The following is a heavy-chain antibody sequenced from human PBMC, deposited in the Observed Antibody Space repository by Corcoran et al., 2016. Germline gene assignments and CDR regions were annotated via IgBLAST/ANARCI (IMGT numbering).Heavy chain of an antibody. Sequence: QVQLVESGGGVVQPGRSLRLSCAASGFTFSSYGMHWVRQAPGKGLEWVAVISYDGSNKYYADSVKGRFTISRDNSKNTLYLQMNSLRAEDTAVYYCAKDYGCNSEDYLDYWGQGTLVTVSS. CDR3: AKDYGCNSEDYLDY. V-gene: IGHV3-30*18. CDR2: ISYDGSNK. J-gene: IGHJ4*02. D-gene: IGHD4-17*01. CDR1: GFTFSSYG.